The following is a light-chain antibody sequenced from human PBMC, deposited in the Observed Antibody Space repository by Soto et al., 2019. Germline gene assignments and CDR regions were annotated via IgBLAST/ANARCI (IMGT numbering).Light chain of an antibody. Sequence: DIVLTQSPGTLSLSPGERATLSCRASQSVGSNYLAWYQQKPGQTPRLLIYAAFSRATGIPDRFSGSGSGTDFTLTITRLEPEDFAVYYCQHYGTTVYTFGQGTKLEIK. V-gene: IGKV3-20*01. CDR1: QSVGSNY. J-gene: IGKJ2*01. CDR2: AAF. CDR3: QHYGTTVYT.